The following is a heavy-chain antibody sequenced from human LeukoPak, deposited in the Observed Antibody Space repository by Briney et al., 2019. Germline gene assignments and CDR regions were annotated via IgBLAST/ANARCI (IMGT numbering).Heavy chain of an antibody. CDR1: GFTFTNYA. Sequence: PGGSLRLSCTASGFTFTNYAMSWVRQAPGKGLEWVSSISGNGDTTYYADSVKGRFTISRDSSKKTLFLQMNSLRAEDTAVYYCARSCCYSITVGNYWGQGTLVTVSS. D-gene: IGHD2/OR15-2a*01. J-gene: IGHJ4*02. CDR3: ARSCCYSITVGNY. V-gene: IGHV3-23*01. CDR2: ISGNGDTT.